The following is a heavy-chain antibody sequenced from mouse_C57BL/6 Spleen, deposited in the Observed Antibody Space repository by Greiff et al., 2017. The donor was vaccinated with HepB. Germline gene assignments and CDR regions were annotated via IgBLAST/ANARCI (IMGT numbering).Heavy chain of an antibody. CDR3: AKQGQRRLGGAMDY. Sequence: VKLVDSGPGLVAPSQSLSITCTVSGFSLTSYGVDWVRQPPGKGLEWLGVIWGGGSTNYNSALMSRLSISKDNSKSQVFLKMNSLQTDDPAMYYWAKQGQRRLGGAMDYWGQGTSVTVSS. V-gene: IGHV2-9*01. J-gene: IGHJ4*01. CDR2: IWGGGST. CDR1: GFSLTSYG. D-gene: IGHD3-2*02.